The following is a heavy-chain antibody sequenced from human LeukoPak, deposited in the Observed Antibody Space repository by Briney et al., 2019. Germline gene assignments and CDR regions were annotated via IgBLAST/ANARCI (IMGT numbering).Heavy chain of an antibody. J-gene: IGHJ3*02. CDR2: ISYDGSNK. D-gene: IGHD3-22*01. Sequence: GGSLRLSCAASGFTFISYALHWVRQAPGKGLEWVAVISYDGSNKYYADSVKGRFTISRDNSKDTLYLQMNSLRAEDTAVYYCARDGDYYDSCGYYYAAFDIWGQGTMVTVS. V-gene: IGHV3-30*04. CDR3: ARDGDYYDSCGYYYAAFDI. CDR1: GFTFISYA.